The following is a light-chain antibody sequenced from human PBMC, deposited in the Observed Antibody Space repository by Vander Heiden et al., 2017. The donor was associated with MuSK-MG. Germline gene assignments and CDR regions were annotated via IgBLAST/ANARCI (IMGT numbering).Light chain of an antibody. V-gene: IGKV1-5*01. CDR1: EDIRNW. CDR2: DAS. J-gene: IGKJ1*01. Sequence: DVQLTQSPSTLSASIGDKVTVTCRASEDIRNWVAWYQQKPGERPKLLIYDASSLQSGVPSRFSASGYGTEFTLTIDSRQPGDFGSYYCQQYHLYSPWTFGPGTKVEL. CDR3: QQYHLYSPWT.